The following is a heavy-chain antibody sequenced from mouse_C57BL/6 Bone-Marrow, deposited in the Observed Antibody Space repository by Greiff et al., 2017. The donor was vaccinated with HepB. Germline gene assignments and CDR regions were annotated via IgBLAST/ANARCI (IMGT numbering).Heavy chain of an antibody. CDR2: IDPETGGT. CDR1: GYTFTDYE. Sequence: QVQLQQSGAELVRPGASVTLSCKASGYTFTDYEMHWVKQTPVHGLEWIGAIDPETGGTAYNQKFKGKAILTADKSSSTAYMELRSLTSEDSAVYYCTVYYGYDEGYYAMDYWGQGTSVTVSS. D-gene: IGHD2-2*01. J-gene: IGHJ4*01. V-gene: IGHV1-15*01. CDR3: TVYYGYDEGYYAMDY.